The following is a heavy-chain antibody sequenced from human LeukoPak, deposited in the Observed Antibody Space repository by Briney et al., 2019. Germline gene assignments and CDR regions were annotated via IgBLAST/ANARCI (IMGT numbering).Heavy chain of an antibody. CDR1: GYTFTSYG. CDR3: ASMVRGAYNWFDP. CDR2: ISAYNGNT. D-gene: IGHD3-10*01. V-gene: IGHV1-18*01. Sequence: ASVKVSCKASGYTFTSYGISWVRQAPGQGLEWMGWISAYNGNTNYAQKLQGRVTMTTDTSTSTACMELRSLRSDDTAVYYCASMVRGAYNWFDPWGQGTLVTVSS. J-gene: IGHJ5*02.